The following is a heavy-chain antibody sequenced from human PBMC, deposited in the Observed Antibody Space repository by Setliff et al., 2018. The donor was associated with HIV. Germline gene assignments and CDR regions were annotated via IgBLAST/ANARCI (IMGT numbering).Heavy chain of an antibody. V-gene: IGHV3-21*01. D-gene: IGHD4-17*01. CDR1: GFNFRSYT. Sequence: GGSLRLSCAASGFNFRSYTMYWVRQSPGKGLEWVSSISSSSGYYYYADSVKGRFTISRDNAKNSLYLQMNSLRAEDTAVYYCASKPTTTVTFDYWGQGTLVTVSS. CDR3: ASKPTTTVTFDY. CDR2: ISSSSGYY. J-gene: IGHJ4*02.